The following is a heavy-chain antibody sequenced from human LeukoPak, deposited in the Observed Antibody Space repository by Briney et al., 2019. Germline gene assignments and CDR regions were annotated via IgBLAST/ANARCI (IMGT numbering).Heavy chain of an antibody. V-gene: IGHV4-59*12. CDR1: GGSMNTYY. J-gene: IGHJ3*02. D-gene: IGHD3-10*01. CDR3: ARGSGSYYDRGAFDI. CDR2: IYHSGST. Sequence: SETLSLTCTVSGGSMNTYYWTWIRQPPGKGLEWIGYIYHSGSTYYNPSLKSRVTISVDRSKNQFSLKLSSVTAADTAVYYCARGSGSYYDRGAFDIWGQGTMVTVSS.